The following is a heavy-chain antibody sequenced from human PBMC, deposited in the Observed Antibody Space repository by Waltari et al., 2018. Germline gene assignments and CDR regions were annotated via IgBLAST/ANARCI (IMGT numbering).Heavy chain of an antibody. CDR3: ARDSPIGFDP. CDR2: ISSSGSTI. CDR1: GFTCSSYE. V-gene: IGHV3-48*03. J-gene: IGHJ5*02. Sequence: EVQLVASGGGLVQPGGSLRLSCAASGFTCSSYEMNWVRQAPGKGLEWVSYISSSGSTIYYADSVKGRFTISRDNAKNSLYLQMNSLRAEDTAVYYCARDSPIGFDPWGQGTLVTVSS.